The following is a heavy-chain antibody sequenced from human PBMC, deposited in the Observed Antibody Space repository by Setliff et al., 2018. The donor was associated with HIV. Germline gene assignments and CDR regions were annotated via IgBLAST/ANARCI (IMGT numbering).Heavy chain of an antibody. D-gene: IGHD4-17*01. J-gene: IGHJ6*02. CDR2: IYPVDSDT. Sequence: GESLKISCKGSGYSFTNYWIGWVRQMPGKGLEWVGIIYPVDSDTSYSPSFQGQVTISADKSISTAYLQWSTLKASDTAVYYCSRDGKPGWGYGNYRYYYGMDVWGQGTTVTVSS. CDR3: SRDGKPGWGYGNYRYYYGMDV. CDR1: GYSFTNYW. V-gene: IGHV5-51*01.